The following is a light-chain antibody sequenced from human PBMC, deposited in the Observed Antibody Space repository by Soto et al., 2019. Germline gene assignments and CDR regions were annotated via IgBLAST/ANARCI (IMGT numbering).Light chain of an antibody. CDR2: EGS. J-gene: IGLJ2*01. V-gene: IGLV2-23*01. CDR1: SSDVGSYNL. CDR3: QVWDSSSHVV. Sequence: QSALTQPASVSGSPGQSITISCTGTSSDVGSYNLVSWYQQHPGKAPKLMIYEGSKRPSGVSNRFSGSKSGNTASLTISGLQAEDEADYYCQVWDSSSHVVFGGGTKLTVL.